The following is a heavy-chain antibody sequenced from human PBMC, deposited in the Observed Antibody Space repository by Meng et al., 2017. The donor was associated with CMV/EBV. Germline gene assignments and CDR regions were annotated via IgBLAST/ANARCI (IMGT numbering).Heavy chain of an antibody. Sequence: GESLKISRAASGFTFSSYWMSWVRQAPGKGLEWVANIKQDGSEKYYVDSVKGRFTISRDNAKNSLYLQMNSLRAEDTAVYYCARENWGDAFDIWGQGTMVTVSS. J-gene: IGHJ3*02. V-gene: IGHV3-7*01. CDR3: ARENWGDAFDI. CDR1: GFTFSSYW. D-gene: IGHD7-27*01. CDR2: IKQDGSEK.